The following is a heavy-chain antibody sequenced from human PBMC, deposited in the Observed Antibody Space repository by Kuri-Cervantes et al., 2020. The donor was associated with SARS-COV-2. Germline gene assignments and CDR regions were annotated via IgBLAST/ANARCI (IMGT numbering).Heavy chain of an antibody. CDR1: GFTFGSYA. V-gene: IGHV3-7*01. CDR3: ARGPTYSGSYLLRFLYAFDI. Sequence: GESLKISCAASGFTFGSYALSWVRQAPGKGLEWVANIKQDGSEKYYVDSVKGRFTISRDNAKNSLYLQMNSLRAEDTAVYYCARGPTYSGSYLLRFLYAFDIWGQGTRVTVSS. CDR2: IKQDGSEK. D-gene: IGHD1-26*01. J-gene: IGHJ3*02.